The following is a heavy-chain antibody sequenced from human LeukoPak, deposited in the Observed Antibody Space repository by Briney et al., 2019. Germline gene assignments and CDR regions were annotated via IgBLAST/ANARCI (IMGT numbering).Heavy chain of an antibody. J-gene: IGHJ5*02. CDR2: IYYSGST. D-gene: IGHD3-3*01. CDR3: ARQLPYVLRFLGGRFDP. V-gene: IGHV4-39*01. CDR1: GGSISSSSYY. Sequence: SETPSLTCTVSGGSISSSSYYWGWIRQPPGKGLEWIGSIYYSGSTYYNPSLKSRVTISVDTSKNQFSLKLSSVTAADTAVYYCARQLPYVLRFLGGRFDPWGQGTLVTVSS.